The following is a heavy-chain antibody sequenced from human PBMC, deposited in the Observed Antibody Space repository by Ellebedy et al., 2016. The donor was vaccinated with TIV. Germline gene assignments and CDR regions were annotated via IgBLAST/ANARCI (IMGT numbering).Heavy chain of an antibody. CDR3: ARHSYGGNSGLDY. V-gene: IGHV3-20*04. CDR1: GFTFDDYA. D-gene: IGHD4-23*01. Sequence: GGSLRLSCAASGFTFDDYAMGWVRQVPGKGLEWLSDINWNGDITTYADAVRGRFTVSRDNAKNSLSVQINSLGAEDTALYFCARHSYGGNSGLDYWGRGILVTVSS. CDR2: INWNGDIT. J-gene: IGHJ4*02.